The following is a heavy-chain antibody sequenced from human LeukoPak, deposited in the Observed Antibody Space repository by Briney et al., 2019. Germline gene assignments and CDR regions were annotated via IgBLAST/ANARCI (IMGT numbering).Heavy chain of an antibody. CDR1: GFNFIDYS. J-gene: IGHJ4*01. CDR3: ARDHRYAFDN. V-gene: IGHV3-48*01. CDR2: IGISSGNT. Sequence: GSLRLSCAASGFNFIDYSMNWVRQAPGKGVEWISYIGISSGNTKYADSVKGRFTISRDKARNSLYLQMNSLRVQDTAVYYCARDHRYAFDNWGHGTLVTVSS. D-gene: IGHD5-12*01.